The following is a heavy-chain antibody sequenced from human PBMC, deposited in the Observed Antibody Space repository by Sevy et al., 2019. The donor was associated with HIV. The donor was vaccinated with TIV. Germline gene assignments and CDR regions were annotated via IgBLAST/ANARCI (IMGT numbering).Heavy chain of an antibody. J-gene: IGHJ3*01. D-gene: IGHD1-1*01. CDR1: GFTFSSYA. CDR2: IGSRGTTI. V-gene: IGHV3-48*04. Sequence: GGSLRLSCAASGFTFSSYAMHWARQAPGKGLELVAYIGSRGTTIYYADSVRGRFTISRYNAKNSLYLQINSLRAEDTAVYYCARGRDDLGAFDVWGQGTMVTVS. CDR3: ARGRDDLGAFDV.